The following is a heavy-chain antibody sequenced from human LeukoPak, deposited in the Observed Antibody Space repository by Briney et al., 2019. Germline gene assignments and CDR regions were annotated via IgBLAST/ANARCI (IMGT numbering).Heavy chain of an antibody. CDR3: ARDPGGYSGSSRFDP. J-gene: IGHJ5*02. CDR2: IYSGGST. V-gene: IGHV3-66*01. D-gene: IGHD1-26*01. Sequence: GGALRLSCAASGFTVSSDYMSWVRQAPGKGLEWVSIIYSGGSTYYADSVKGRFNISTDNSKNTLYLQMKRVRAEDTDVYYCARDPGGYSGSSRFDPWGQGTLVTVSS. CDR1: GFTVSSDY.